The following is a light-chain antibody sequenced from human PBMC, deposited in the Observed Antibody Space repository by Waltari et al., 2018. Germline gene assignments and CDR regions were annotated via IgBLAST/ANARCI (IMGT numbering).Light chain of an antibody. CDR1: QYIRND. Sequence: AIQMTQSPSSPSASVGDRVTITCRASQYIRNDIGWYQQRPGRAPKLLIDGAAYLHSGVPSRFSGSGSGTLFSLIISSLQPEDFATYYCLQDYSYPRTFGQGTKVDIK. CDR2: GAA. CDR3: LQDYSYPRT. J-gene: IGKJ1*01. V-gene: IGKV1-6*01.